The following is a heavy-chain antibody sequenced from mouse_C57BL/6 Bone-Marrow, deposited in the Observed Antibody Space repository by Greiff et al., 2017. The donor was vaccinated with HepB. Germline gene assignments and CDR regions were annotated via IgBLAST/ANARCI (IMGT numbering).Heavy chain of an antibody. CDR2: IHPNSGST. D-gene: IGHD1-1*01. V-gene: IGHV1-64*01. CDR1: GYTFTSYW. J-gene: IGHJ1*03. CDR3: ARRDTVVALYWYFDV. Sequence: QVQLQQSGAELVKPGASVKLSCKASGYTFTSYWMHWVKQRPGQGLEWIGMIHPNSGSTNYNEKFKSKATLTVDKSSSTAYMQLSSLTSEDSAVYYCARRDTVVALYWYFDVWGTGTTVTVSS.